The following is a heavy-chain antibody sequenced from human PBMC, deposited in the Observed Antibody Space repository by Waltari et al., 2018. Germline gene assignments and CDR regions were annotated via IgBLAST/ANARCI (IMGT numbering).Heavy chain of an antibody. CDR3: ARVKYYDILTGYFYYFDY. D-gene: IGHD3-9*01. CDR2: IYYSGST. V-gene: IGHV4-31*03. J-gene: IGHJ4*02. CDR1: GGSISSGGYY. Sequence: QVQLQESGPGLVKPSQTLSLTCTVSGGSISSGGYYWSWIRQHPGKGLEWIGYIYYSGSTYCKPSLKSRVTISVDTSKNQFSLKLSSVTSADTAVYYCARVKYYDILTGYFYYFDYLGQGTLVTVSS.